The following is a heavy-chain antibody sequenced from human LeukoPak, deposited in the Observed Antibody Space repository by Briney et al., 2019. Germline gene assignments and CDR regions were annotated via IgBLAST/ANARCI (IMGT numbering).Heavy chain of an antibody. J-gene: IGHJ4*02. CDR3: ARAGNYYGSGSFYAKIDS. CDR2: ISFDGNNK. V-gene: IGHV3-30*04. Sequence: GRSLRLSCAASGFTFSSDAMHWVRQDPGKGLEWVALISFDGNNKYYADSVKGRFNISRDNSKNTLYLQMNSLRTDDAAVYYCARAGNYYGSGSFYAKIDSWGQGTLVTVSS. D-gene: IGHD3-10*01. CDR1: GFTFSSDA.